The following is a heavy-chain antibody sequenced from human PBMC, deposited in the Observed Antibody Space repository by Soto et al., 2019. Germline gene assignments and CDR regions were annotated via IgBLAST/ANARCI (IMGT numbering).Heavy chain of an antibody. CDR2: IDWDDDK. CDR1: GFSLSASGMC. J-gene: IGHJ4*02. D-gene: IGHD4-17*01. Sequence: SGPTLVNPKQTLTLTCTFSGFSLSASGMCVSWIRQPPGKALEWLALIDWDDDKYYSTSLKTRLTISKDTSRNRVVLTMTNMDPVYTAPYYCARISHGAFLFDYWGEGALVTVPS. CDR3: ARISHGAFLFDY. V-gene: IGHV2-70*01.